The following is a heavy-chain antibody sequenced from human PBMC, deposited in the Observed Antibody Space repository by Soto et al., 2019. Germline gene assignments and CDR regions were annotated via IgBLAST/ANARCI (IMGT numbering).Heavy chain of an antibody. D-gene: IGHD1-7*01. CDR2: INHSGST. CDR3: ARGKRSLYNWNYQAFDP. Sequence: PSETLSLTCAVYGGSFSGYYWSWIRQPPGKGLEWIGEINHSGSTNYNPSLKSRVTISVDTSKNQFSLKLSPVTAADTAVYYCARGKRSLYNWNYQAFDPWGQGTLVTVSS. V-gene: IGHV4-34*01. J-gene: IGHJ5*02. CDR1: GGSFSGYY.